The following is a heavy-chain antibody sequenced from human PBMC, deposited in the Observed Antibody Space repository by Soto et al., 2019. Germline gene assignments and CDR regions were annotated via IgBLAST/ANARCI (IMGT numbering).Heavy chain of an antibody. D-gene: IGHD6-13*01. J-gene: IGHJ6*02. V-gene: IGHV1-69*01. CDR3: ARWYSSSYGMDV. Sequence: SPPQAPGQGLEWMGGIILIFGTANYAQKFQVRVTITADESTSTASMELSSLRSEDTAVYYCARWYSSSYGMDVWGHRTTVTVTS. CDR2: IILIFGTA.